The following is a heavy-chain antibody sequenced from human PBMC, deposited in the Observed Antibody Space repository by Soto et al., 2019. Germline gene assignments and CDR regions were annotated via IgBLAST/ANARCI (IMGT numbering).Heavy chain of an antibody. CDR1: GFTFSSYG. CDR2: ISYDGSNK. Sequence: QVQLVESGGGVVQPGRSLRLSCAASGFTFSSYGMHWVRQAPGMGLEWVAVISYDGSNKYYADSVKGRFTISRDNSKNTLYLQMNSLRAEDTAVYYCAKGGGVVPAAMKKYFDYWGQGTLVTVSS. J-gene: IGHJ4*02. D-gene: IGHD2-2*01. V-gene: IGHV3-30*18. CDR3: AKGGGVVPAAMKKYFDY.